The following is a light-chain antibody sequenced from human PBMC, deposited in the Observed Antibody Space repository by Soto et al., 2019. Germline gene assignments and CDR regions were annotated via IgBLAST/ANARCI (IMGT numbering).Light chain of an antibody. J-gene: IGKJ2*01. V-gene: IGKV1-5*01. CDR1: QRITSW. Sequence: DIQLTQSPATLSASVGDRVTITCRASQRITSWLAWYQQKPGKAPKLLIYDASRLQSGVPARFSGSGSGTELTHTIRHLHEYDFATYYCQQDGSYYTFGQGTKLDIK. CDR3: QQDGSYYT. CDR2: DAS.